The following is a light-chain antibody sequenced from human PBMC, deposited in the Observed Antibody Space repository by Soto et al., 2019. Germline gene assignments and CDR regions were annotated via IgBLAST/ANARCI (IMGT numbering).Light chain of an antibody. CDR3: QQYISYCT. Sequence: DIQMTQSPSTLSASVGDRVTITCRASQSISSWLAGYQQKPGKAPKLLIYKASNLESGVPSRFSGSGSGTEFHLTISSLQPDDFATYYCQQYISYCTFGQGTKVEIK. CDR1: QSISSW. V-gene: IGKV1-5*03. J-gene: IGKJ1*01. CDR2: KAS.